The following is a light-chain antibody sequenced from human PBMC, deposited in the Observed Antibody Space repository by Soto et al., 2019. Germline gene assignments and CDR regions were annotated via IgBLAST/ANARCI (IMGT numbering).Light chain of an antibody. CDR3: QLAGT. J-gene: IGKJ3*01. Sequence: EIVLPHYPGTLSLSPGERTTLSCRASQSIDSSYVAWYRQKPGQAPTLLIYGTSRRATGVSDRFSGSGSGTDFTRSISRLEPEDFAVYFCQLAGTFGPGAKVEVK. CDR2: GTS. V-gene: IGKV3-20*01. CDR1: QSIDSSY.